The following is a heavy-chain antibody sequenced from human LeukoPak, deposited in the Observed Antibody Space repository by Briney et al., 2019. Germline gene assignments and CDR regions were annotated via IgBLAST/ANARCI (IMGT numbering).Heavy chain of an antibody. J-gene: IGHJ5*02. CDR1: GASISSHNW. Sequence: SGTLSLTCAVSGASISSHNWWWSWVRQPPGKGLEWIGEIYHSGSTNYNPSLKSRVTMSVDKSKNQFSLNLSSVTAADTAVYYCASAEPRGIIWYPSWGQGTLVTVSS. D-gene: IGHD6-13*01. CDR3: ASAEPRGIIWYPS. CDR2: IYHSGST. V-gene: IGHV4-4*02.